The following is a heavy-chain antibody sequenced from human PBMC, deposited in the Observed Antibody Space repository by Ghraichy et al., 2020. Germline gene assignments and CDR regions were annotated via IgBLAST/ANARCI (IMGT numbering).Heavy chain of an antibody. Sequence: SVKVSCKASGGTFSSYTISWVRQAPGQGLEWMGRIIPILGIANYAQKFQGRVTITADKSTSTAYMELSSLRSEDTAVYYCASPTGYSYGFGGVYWGQGTLVTVSS. CDR3: ASPTGYSYGFGGVY. V-gene: IGHV1-69*02. J-gene: IGHJ4*02. D-gene: IGHD5-18*01. CDR2: IIPILGIA. CDR1: GGTFSSYT.